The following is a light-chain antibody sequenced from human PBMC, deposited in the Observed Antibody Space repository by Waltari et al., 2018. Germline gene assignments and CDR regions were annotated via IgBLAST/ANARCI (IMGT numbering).Light chain of an antibody. CDR3: QKHESLPVT. CDR2: AAS. Sequence: CRASQGISNYLAWYQQKPGKAPKLLIYAASSLDSGVPYKFSGSGSGTDFTLTISRLQPEDFATYYCQKHESLPVTFGPGTKVDIK. J-gene: IGKJ3*01. V-gene: IGKV1-NL1*01. CDR1: QGISNY.